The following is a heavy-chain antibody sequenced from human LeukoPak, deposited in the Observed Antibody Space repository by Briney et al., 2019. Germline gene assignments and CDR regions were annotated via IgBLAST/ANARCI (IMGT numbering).Heavy chain of an antibody. Sequence: GGSLRLSCAASGFIVSTKYMSWVRQAPGKGLEWVSSITNSGGYMYYADSVKGRFTISRDNAKNSLYLQMNSLRAEDTAVYYCAREPFDYWGQGTLVTVSS. CDR3: AREPFDY. CDR2: ITNSGGYM. CDR1: GFIVSTKY. J-gene: IGHJ4*02. V-gene: IGHV3-21*01.